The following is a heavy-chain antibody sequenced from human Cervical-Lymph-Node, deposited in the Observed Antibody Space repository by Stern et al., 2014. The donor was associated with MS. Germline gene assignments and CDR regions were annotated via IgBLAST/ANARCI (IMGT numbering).Heavy chain of an antibody. J-gene: IGHJ2*01. CDR1: GFIFKNYA. CDR3: AKDGVVGGSASADWYFDL. CDR2: ISGRDGTI. V-gene: IGHV3-23*04. Sequence: VQLVESGGGLVQPGGSLRLSCAASGFIFKNYAMSWVRQVPGKGLEWVSVISGRDGTIYSADSVKGRFTVSRDNSKNTLYLQMSSLRAEDTAVYYCAKDGVVGGSASADWYFDLWGRGTLVTVSS. D-gene: IGHD3-22*01.